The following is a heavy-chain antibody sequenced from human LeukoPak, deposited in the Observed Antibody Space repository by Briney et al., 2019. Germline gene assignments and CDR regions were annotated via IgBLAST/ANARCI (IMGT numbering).Heavy chain of an antibody. Sequence: GGSLRLSCAASGFTFSSYAMHWVRQAPGKGLEWVAVISYDGSNKYYADSVKGRFTISRDNSKTTLYLQMNSLRAEDTAVYYCARDRQYSSSWLDYWGQGTLVTVSS. CDR3: ARDRQYSSSWLDY. CDR2: ISYDGSNK. CDR1: GFTFSSYA. J-gene: IGHJ4*02. D-gene: IGHD6-13*01. V-gene: IGHV3-30*04.